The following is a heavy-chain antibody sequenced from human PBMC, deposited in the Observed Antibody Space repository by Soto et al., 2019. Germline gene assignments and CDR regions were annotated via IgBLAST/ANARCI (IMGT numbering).Heavy chain of an antibody. Sequence: QVQLVESGGGVVQPGRSLRLSCAASGFTFSSYGMHWVRQAPGKGLEWVAVIWYDGSNKYYADSVKGRFTISRDNSKNTLYLQMNSLRAEDTAVYYCASGDLVATIRYRGQGTLVTVSS. D-gene: IGHD5-12*01. CDR1: GFTFSSYG. J-gene: IGHJ4*02. V-gene: IGHV3-33*01. CDR3: ASGDLVATIRY. CDR2: IWYDGSNK.